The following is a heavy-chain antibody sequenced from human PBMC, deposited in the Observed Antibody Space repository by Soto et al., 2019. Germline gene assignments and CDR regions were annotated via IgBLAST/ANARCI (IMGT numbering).Heavy chain of an antibody. V-gene: IGHV4-39*01. CDR1: GGSISSSSYY. Sequence: PSETLSLTCTVSGGSISSSSYYWGWIRQPPGKGLEWIGSIYYSGSTYYNPSLKSRVTISVDTSKNQFSLKLSSVTAADTAVYYCARHAEQQLVLTPFSHWGQGTLVTVSS. J-gene: IGHJ4*02. CDR2: IYYSGST. CDR3: ARHAEQQLVLTPFSH. D-gene: IGHD6-13*01.